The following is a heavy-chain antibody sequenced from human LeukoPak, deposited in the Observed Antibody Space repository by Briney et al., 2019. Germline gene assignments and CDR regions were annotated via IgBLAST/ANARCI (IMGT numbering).Heavy chain of an antibody. CDR2: ISSSSSYI. Sequence: PGGSLRLSCAASGFTFSSYSMNWVRQAPGKGLEWVSSISSSSSYIYYADSVKGRFTISRDNAKNSLYLQMNSLRAEDTAVYYCARDRYYYDSSGYLVGDYWGQGTLVTVSS. CDR3: ARDRYYYDSSGYLVGDY. V-gene: IGHV3-21*01. CDR1: GFTFSSYS. D-gene: IGHD3-22*01. J-gene: IGHJ4*02.